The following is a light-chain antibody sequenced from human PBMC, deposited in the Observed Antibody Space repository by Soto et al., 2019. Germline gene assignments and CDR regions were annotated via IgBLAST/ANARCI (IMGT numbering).Light chain of an antibody. J-gene: IGKJ2*01. CDR1: QSVLFSSNNINF. CDR3: QQYYTTPPT. V-gene: IGKV4-1*01. CDR2: WAS. Sequence: DIVMTQSPDSLAVSLGERATINCKSSQSVLFSSNNINFLTWYQQKPGQPPKLLIYWASTLESGVPDRFSGSGSGTDFTLTISNLQSEDVAIYYCQQYYTTPPTFGQGTKLEIK.